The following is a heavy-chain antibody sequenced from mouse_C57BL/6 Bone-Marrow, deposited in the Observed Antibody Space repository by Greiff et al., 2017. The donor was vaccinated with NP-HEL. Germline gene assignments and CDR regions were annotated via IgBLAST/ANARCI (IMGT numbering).Heavy chain of an antibody. D-gene: IGHD2-1*01. CDR1: GFSLTSYA. CDR3: ARNWIYGNPSMDY. V-gene: IGHV2-9-1*01. J-gene: IGHJ4*01. Sequence: VKLMESGPGLVAPSQSLSITCTVSGFSLTSYAISWVRQPPGKGLEWLGVIWTGGGTNYNSALKSRLSISKDNSKSQVFLKMNSLQTDDTARYYCARNWIYGNPSMDYWGQGTSVTVSS. CDR2: IWTGGGT.